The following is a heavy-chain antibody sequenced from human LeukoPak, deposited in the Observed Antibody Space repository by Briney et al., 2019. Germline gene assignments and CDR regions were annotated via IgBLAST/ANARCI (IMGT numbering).Heavy chain of an antibody. J-gene: IGHJ4*02. CDR2: INHSGST. D-gene: IGHD2-15*01. Sequence: PSETLSLTCAVYGGSFSGYYWSWIRQPPGKGLEWIGEINHSGSTNYNPSLKSRVTISVDTSKNQFSLKLSSVTAADTAVYYCASGSYYCSGGSCYRPPGYWGQGTLVTVSS. CDR1: GGSFSGYY. V-gene: IGHV4-34*01. CDR3: ASGSYYCSGGSCYRPPGY.